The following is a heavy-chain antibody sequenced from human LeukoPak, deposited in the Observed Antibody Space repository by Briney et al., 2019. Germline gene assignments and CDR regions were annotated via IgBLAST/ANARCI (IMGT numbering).Heavy chain of an antibody. D-gene: IGHD1-26*01. CDR1: GGTFSSYA. CDR2: IIPIFGTA. Sequence: SVKVSCKASGGTFSSYAISLVRQAPGQGLEWMGGIIPIFGTANYAQKFQGRVTITADKSTSTAYMELSSLRSDDTAVYYCAVFPGIVGATPLRDDAFDIWGQGTMVTVSS. CDR3: AVFPGIVGATPLRDDAFDI. J-gene: IGHJ3*02. V-gene: IGHV1-69*06.